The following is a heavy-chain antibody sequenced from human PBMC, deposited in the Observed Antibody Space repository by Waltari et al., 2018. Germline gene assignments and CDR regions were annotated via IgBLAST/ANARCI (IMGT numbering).Heavy chain of an antibody. CDR1: GGSISSRGYY. V-gene: IGHV4-31*03. CDR2: IYYSGDT. CDR3: ARGGGSRVLDY. Sequence: QVQLQESGPGLVKPSQTLSLTCTVSGGSISSRGYYWTWIRQHPGKGLEWIGYIYYSGDTNYNPSLDSRVTISADTPKNQCSLKLTSVTAADTAVYYCARGGGSRVLDYWGRGTLVSVSS. D-gene: IGHD3-16*01. J-gene: IGHJ4*02.